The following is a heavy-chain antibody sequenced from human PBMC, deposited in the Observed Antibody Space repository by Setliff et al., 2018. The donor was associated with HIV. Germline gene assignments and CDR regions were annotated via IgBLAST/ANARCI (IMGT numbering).Heavy chain of an antibody. V-gene: IGHV4-59*01. Sequence: PSETLSLTCSVSGASISSYYWSWIRQPPGKGLEWIGYVDYNGRTDYNPSLKSRVTISLDTSKNQVSLKLSSVAVADTAVYHCARGAYRDGYDYWGQGTLVTVSS. J-gene: IGHJ4*02. CDR3: ARGAYRDGYDY. D-gene: IGHD5-18*01. CDR1: GASISSYY. CDR2: VDYNGRT.